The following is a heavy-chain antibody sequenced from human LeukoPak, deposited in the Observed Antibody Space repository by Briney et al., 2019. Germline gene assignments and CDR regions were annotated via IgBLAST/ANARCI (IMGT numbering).Heavy chain of an antibody. CDR3: AREWDIVGATPWGY. D-gene: IGHD1-26*01. CDR2: IIPIFGTA. J-gene: IGHJ4*02. V-gene: IGHV1-69*05. Sequence: GASVKVSCKASGGTFSSYAISWVRQAPGQGLEWMGGIIPIFGTANYAQKFQGRVTMTRDTSTSTVYMELSSLRSEDTAVYYCAREWDIVGATPWGYWGQGTLVTVSS. CDR1: GGTFSSYA.